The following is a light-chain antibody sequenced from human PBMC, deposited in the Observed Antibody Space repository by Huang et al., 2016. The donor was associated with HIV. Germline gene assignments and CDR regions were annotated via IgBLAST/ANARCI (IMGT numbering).Light chain of an antibody. Sequence: EIVLTQSPGTLSLSPGERVTLSCRASQSVSSGKLAWCQQKPGQPPRLGIYGASIRAIGIPDRFSGSGSGTDFTLIISRLEPEDFAVYYCLQYDTTPFTFGPGTKVDIK. J-gene: IGKJ3*01. CDR1: QSVSSGK. CDR2: GAS. V-gene: IGKV3-20*01. CDR3: LQYDTTPFT.